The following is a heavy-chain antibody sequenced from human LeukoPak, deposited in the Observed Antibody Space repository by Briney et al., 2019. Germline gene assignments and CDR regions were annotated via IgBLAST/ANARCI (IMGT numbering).Heavy chain of an antibody. Sequence: PSETLSLTCTVSGYSISSGYYWGWIRQPPGKGLEWIGSIYHSGSTYYNPSLKSRVTISVDRSKNQFSLKLSSVTAADTAVYYCARHYGSGKPWFDYWGQGTLVTVSS. CDR2: IYHSGST. V-gene: IGHV4-38-2*02. CDR3: ARHYGSGKPWFDY. J-gene: IGHJ4*02. D-gene: IGHD3-10*01. CDR1: GYSISSGYY.